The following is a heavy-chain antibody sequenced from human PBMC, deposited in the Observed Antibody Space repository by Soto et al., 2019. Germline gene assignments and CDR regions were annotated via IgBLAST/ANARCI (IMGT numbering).Heavy chain of an antibody. CDR2: INPSCDST. CDR1: GHTFTPYN. D-gene: IGHD7-27*01. J-gene: IGHJ4*02. CDR3: ARDAWGPDD. V-gene: IGHV1-46*01. Sequence: QVQLVQSGAEVKKPGASGNVSCKASGHTFTPYNMNWVRQAPGQGLEWLWIINPSCDSTTYAQKFQGRVSMTRDSYTTTDYMELSSLKYEDTAVYFCARDAWGPDDWGQGTLVTVSS.